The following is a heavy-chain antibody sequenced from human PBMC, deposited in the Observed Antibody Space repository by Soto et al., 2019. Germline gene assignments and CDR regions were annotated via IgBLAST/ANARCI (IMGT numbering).Heavy chain of an antibody. CDR2: IIPIIGII. CDR1: GGTFSTYT. Sequence: QVQLVQSGAEVKKPGSSVKVSCKASGGTFSTYTITWVRQAPGQGLEWMGRIIPIIGIINYAQKFQGRVTISADKVPRPAYMELTGLRSDGTAVYYCAGDPDSHYNDSHASSYPWGQGTLVTVSS. D-gene: IGHD4-4*01. J-gene: IGHJ5*02. CDR3: AGDPDSHYNDSHASSYP. V-gene: IGHV1-69*08.